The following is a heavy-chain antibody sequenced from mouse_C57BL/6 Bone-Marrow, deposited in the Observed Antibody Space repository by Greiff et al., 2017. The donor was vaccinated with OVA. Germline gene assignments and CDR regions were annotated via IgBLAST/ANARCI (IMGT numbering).Heavy chain of an antibody. Sequence: QVQLQQSGAELVRPGTSVKVSCKASGYAFTNYLIEWVKQRPGQGLEWIGVINPGSGGTNYNEKFKGKATLTADKSSSTAYMQLSSLTSEDSAVYFCAREDYYGSSWYFDVWGTGTTVTVSS. D-gene: IGHD1-1*01. CDR1: GYAFTNYL. CDR2: INPGSGGT. J-gene: IGHJ1*03. CDR3: AREDYYGSSWYFDV. V-gene: IGHV1-54*01.